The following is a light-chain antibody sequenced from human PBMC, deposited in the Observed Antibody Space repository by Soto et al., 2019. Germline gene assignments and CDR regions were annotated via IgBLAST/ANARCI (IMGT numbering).Light chain of an antibody. CDR2: AAS. CDR1: QGISSY. J-gene: IGKJ1*01. Sequence: AIRMTQSPSSFSASTGDRVTITCRASQGISSYLAWYQQKPGKAPKLLIYAASTLQSGVPSRFSGSGSGTDFTLTISCLQSEDFATYYCQQYYSSPRTFGQGTKVAIK. V-gene: IGKV1-8*01. CDR3: QQYYSSPRT.